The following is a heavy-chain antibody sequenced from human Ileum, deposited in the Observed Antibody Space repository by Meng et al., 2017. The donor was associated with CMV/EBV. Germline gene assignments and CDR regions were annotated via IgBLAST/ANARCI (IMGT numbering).Heavy chain of an antibody. D-gene: IGHD6-6*01. CDR2: IDWDDDK. J-gene: IGHJ4*02. CDR1: GFSLSTSGMR. CDR3: ARTEYSSSLALFDY. V-gene: IGHV2-70D*14. Sequence: GPTLVKPTQTLTLTCTFSGFSLSTSGMRVSWIRQPPGKALEWLARIDWDDDKFYSTSLKTRLTISKDTSKNQVVLTMTNMDPVDTATYYCARTEYSSSLALFDYWGQGTLVTVSS.